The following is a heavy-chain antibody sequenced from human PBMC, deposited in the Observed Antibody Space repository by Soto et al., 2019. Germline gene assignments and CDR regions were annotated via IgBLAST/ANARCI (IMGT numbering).Heavy chain of an antibody. CDR3: ARQASYWHGGGGWFDP. V-gene: IGHV3-13*01. CDR1: GFTFSAYD. D-gene: IGHD2-8*02. Sequence: EVQLVESGGGLVQPGGSLRLSCAASGFTFSAYDMHWVRQATGKGLEWVAAIGTQHDTYYPDSVKGRFTISRENSNKSLSLQMNGLRAGDTVVYYCARQASYWHGGGGWFDPWGQGTLVTVSS. CDR2: IGTQHDT. J-gene: IGHJ5*02.